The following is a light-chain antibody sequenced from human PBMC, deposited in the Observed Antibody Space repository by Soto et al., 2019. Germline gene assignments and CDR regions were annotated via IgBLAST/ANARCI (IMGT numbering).Light chain of an antibody. V-gene: IGKV3-15*01. Sequence: EIVMTQSPATLSVSPGERATLSCRASQSVSSNLAWYQQKPGQAPRLLIYGASTRATGIPARFSGSGSGTEFTLTISSLQSDDFATYYCQQYNSYSPHTFGQGTKLEIK. CDR1: QSVSSN. CDR3: QQYNSYSPHT. CDR2: GAS. J-gene: IGKJ2*01.